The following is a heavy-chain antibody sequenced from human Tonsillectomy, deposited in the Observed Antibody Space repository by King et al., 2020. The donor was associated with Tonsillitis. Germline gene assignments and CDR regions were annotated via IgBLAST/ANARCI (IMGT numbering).Heavy chain of an antibody. CDR1: GFTFDDYG. Sequence: VQLVESGGGVTRPGGSLRLSCAASGFTFDDYGMSWVRQAPGKGLEWVSGINWDGGRTGYADSVKGRFTISRDNARNSLYLQMNSLRAEDTALYYCARTRGGVGSDYYYYIMDVWGQGTTVTVSS. CDR2: INWDGGRT. D-gene: IGHD3-16*01. J-gene: IGHJ6*02. CDR3: ARTRGGVGSDYYYYIMDV. V-gene: IGHV3-20*04.